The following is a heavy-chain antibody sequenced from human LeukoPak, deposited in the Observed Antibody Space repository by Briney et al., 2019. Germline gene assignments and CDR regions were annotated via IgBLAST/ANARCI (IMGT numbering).Heavy chain of an antibody. J-gene: IGHJ4*02. V-gene: IGHV3-23*01. CDR2: IGGRTDTT. D-gene: IGHD2-15*01. Sequence: LPGGSLRLSCAASGFTFSIYAMSWVRQAPGKGLGWVSAIGGRTDTTYYADSVKGRFTISRDNSKNTLFLQMNSLRAEDTAVYYCATEGGPPIERYWGQGTLVTVSS. CDR3: ATEGGPPIERY. CDR1: GFTFSIYA.